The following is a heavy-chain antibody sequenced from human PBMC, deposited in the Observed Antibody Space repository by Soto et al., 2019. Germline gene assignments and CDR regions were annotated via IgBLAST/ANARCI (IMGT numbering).Heavy chain of an antibody. J-gene: IGHJ4*02. Sequence: DVQLVESGGGLVQPGKSLRLSCAASGFTLDDYAMHWVRQVPGKGLEWVSGLSWNSGTIDYADSVKGRFTISRDNAKNSLHLQMNSLKPEDTAFYYCAKAESSGWYYSLDYWGQGTLVTVSS. CDR2: LSWNSGTI. CDR1: GFTLDDYA. D-gene: IGHD6-19*01. CDR3: AKAESSGWYYSLDY. V-gene: IGHV3-9*01.